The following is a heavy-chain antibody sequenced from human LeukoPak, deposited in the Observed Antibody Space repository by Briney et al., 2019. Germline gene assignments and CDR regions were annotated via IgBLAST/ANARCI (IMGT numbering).Heavy chain of an antibody. CDR1: GGSISSGGYY. D-gene: IGHD2-2*01. V-gene: IGHV4-31*03. CDR2: IYYSGST. Sequence: SETLFLTCTVSGGSISSGGYYWSWIRQHPGKGLEWIGYIYYSGSTYYNPSLKSRVTISVDTSKNQFSLKLSSVTAADTAVYYCAIAVVVPAATGFDPWGQGTLVTVSS. J-gene: IGHJ5*02. CDR3: AIAVVVPAATGFDP.